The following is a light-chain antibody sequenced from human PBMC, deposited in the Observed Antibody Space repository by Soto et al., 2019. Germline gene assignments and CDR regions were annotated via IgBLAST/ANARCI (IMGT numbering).Light chain of an antibody. CDR1: TSDVGASIY. J-gene: IGLJ1*01. V-gene: IGLV2-14*01. CDR3: SSYTTTNTLFV. CDR2: EVR. Sequence: QSVLTQPASVSGSPGQSITISCTGTTSDVGASIYVSWYQQHPGKAPKLMIYEVRNRPSRVSNRFSGSKSGNTASLTISGLQAEDEAYYYCSSYTTTNTLFVFGSGTKVTVL.